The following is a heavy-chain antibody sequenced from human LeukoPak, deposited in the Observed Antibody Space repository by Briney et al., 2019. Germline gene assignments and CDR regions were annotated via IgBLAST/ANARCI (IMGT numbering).Heavy chain of an antibody. V-gene: IGHV1-2*02. J-gene: IGHJ4*02. Sequence: ASVKVSCKASGDTFTDYYMHWVRQAPGQGLEWMGWINPNSGTNYAQKFQGRVTMTRDTSINTAYMGLDRLKSDDTAVYYCARNRWMDYWGQGTLVTVSS. D-gene: IGHD1-1*01. CDR3: ARNRWMDY. CDR1: GDTFTDYY. CDR2: INPNSGT.